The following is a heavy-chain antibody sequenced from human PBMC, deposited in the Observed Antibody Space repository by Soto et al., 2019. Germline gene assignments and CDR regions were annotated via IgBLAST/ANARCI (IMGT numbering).Heavy chain of an antibody. Sequence: SQTLSLTCTVSGGSISSSSYYWGWIRQPPGKGLEWIGSIYYSGSTYYNPSLKSRVTISVDTSKNQFSLKLSSVTAADTAVYYCARHSITMVRGVIISGYFDYCGQGTLVTVSS. CDR1: GGSISSSSYY. D-gene: IGHD3-10*01. CDR2: IYYSGST. V-gene: IGHV4-39*01. J-gene: IGHJ4*02. CDR3: ARHSITMVRGVIISGYFDY.